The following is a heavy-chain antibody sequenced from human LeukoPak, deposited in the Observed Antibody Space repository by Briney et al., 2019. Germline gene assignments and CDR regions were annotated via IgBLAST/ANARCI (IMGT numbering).Heavy chain of an antibody. D-gene: IGHD3-3*01. J-gene: IGHJ4*02. CDR1: GGTFSSYA. CDR2: IIPIFGTA. Sequence: SVKVSCKASGGTFSSYAISWVRQAPGQGLEWMGEIIPIFGTANYAQKFQGRVTITADESTSTAYMELSSLRSEDTAVYYCARGYYDFWSGYYPFFDYWGQGTLVTVSS. V-gene: IGHV1-69*01. CDR3: ARGYYDFWSGYYPFFDY.